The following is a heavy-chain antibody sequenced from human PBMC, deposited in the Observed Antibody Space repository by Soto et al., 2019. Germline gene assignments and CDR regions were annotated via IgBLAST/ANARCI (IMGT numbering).Heavy chain of an antibody. CDR1: GFTFSNAL. Sequence: GGSLRLSCAASGFTFSNALMNWVRQAPGKGLEWVGRIKSNTDGGTTDYAAPVKGRFTISRDDSKNTLYLQMNRLKIEDTAVYYCTTEVDIVVVPSAAWFGPWGQGTLVTVSS. V-gene: IGHV3-15*07. CDR2: IKSNTDGGTT. CDR3: TTEVDIVVVPSAAWFGP. J-gene: IGHJ5*02. D-gene: IGHD2-2*01.